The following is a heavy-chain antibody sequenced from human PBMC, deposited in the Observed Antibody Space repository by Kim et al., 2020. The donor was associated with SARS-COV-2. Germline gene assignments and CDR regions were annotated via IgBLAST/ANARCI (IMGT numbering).Heavy chain of an antibody. CDR2: IYPGDSDT. J-gene: IGHJ4*02. CDR3: ARKALGATSPVGIDY. D-gene: IGHD1-26*01. CDR1: GYSFTSYW. Sequence: GESLKISCKGSGYSFTSYWIGWVRQMPGKGLEWMGIIYPGDSDTRYSPSFQGQVTISADKSINTAYLQWSSLKASDTAMYYCARKALGATSPVGIDYWGQGTLVTVSS. V-gene: IGHV5-51*01.